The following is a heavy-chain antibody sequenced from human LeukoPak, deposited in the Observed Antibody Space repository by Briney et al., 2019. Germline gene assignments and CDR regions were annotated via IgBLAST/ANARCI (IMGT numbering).Heavy chain of an antibody. CDR3: ARDPGAYYYGSGSYFDY. CDR2: IYTSGST. D-gene: IGHD3-10*01. J-gene: IGHJ4*02. CDR1: GGSISSSRYY. Sequence: SETLSLTCTVSGGSISSSRYYWSWIRQAPGKGLEWIGRIYTSGSTNYNPSLKSRVTISVDTSKNQFSLKLSSVTAADTAVYYCARDPGAYYYGSGSYFDYWGQGTLVTVSS. V-gene: IGHV4-61*02.